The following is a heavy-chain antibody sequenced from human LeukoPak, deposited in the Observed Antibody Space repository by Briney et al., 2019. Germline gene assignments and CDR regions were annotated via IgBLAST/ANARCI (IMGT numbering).Heavy chain of an antibody. V-gene: IGHV3-7*05. D-gene: IGHD1-14*01. CDR1: GFTFSIYW. CDR2: IKQDGSEK. J-gene: IGHJ4*02. CDR3: ARDYPGFPDDLRQADRFDY. Sequence: PGRSLRLSCAASGFTFSIYWMSWVRQAPGKGLEWVANIKQDGSEKFYVDSVEGRFTISRDNAKNSLYLQMNSLRADDSAVYYCARDYPGFPDDLRQADRFDYWGQGTQVTVSS.